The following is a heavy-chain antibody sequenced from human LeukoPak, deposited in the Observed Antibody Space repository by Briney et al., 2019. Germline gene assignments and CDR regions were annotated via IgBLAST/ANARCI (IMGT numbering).Heavy chain of an antibody. Sequence: GASVKVSCKASGYTFTSYDINWVRQATGQGREWMGWMNPNSGNTGYAQKFQGRVTMTRNTSISTAYMELSSLRSEDTAVYYCARGRLPYSYGYFGYWGQGTLVTVSS. V-gene: IGHV1-8*01. J-gene: IGHJ4*02. CDR3: ARGRLPYSYGYFGY. D-gene: IGHD5-18*01. CDR1: GYTFTSYD. CDR2: MNPNSGNT.